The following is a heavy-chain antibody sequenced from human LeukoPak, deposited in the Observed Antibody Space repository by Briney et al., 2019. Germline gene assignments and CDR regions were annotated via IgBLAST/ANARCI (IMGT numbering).Heavy chain of an antibody. Sequence: EASVKVSCKASGYTFTSYGISWVRQAPGQGLEWMGWISAYNGNTNYAQKLQGRVTMTTDTSTSTAYMEMRSLRSDDTAVYYCARDTYERGIAAASPHYWGQGTLVTVSS. CDR1: GYTFTSYG. CDR2: ISAYNGNT. J-gene: IGHJ4*02. V-gene: IGHV1-18*01. D-gene: IGHD6-13*01. CDR3: ARDTYERGIAAASPHY.